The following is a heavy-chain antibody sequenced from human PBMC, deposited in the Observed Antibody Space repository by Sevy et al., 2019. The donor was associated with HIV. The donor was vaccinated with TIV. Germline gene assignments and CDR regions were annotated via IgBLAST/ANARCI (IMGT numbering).Heavy chain of an antibody. D-gene: IGHD2-21*01. CDR2: IQYDASNK. J-gene: IGHJ4*02. Sequence: GGSLRLSCAASGFSYSSYGMHWVRQAPGKGLEWVAYIQYDASNKDYADSVKGRFTISRDNSKNTLDLQMNSLRVEDTAVYYCVKEGGGEGGDHWGQGTLVTVSS. CDR1: GFSYSSYG. V-gene: IGHV3-30*02. CDR3: VKEGGGEGGDH.